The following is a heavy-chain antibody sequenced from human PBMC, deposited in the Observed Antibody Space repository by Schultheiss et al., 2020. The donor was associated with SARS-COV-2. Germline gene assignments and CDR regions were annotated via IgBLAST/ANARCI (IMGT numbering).Heavy chain of an antibody. Sequence: GESLKISCAASGFTFSSYAMHWVRQAPGKGLEWVAVISYDGSNKYYADSVKGRFTISRDNSKNTLYLQMNSLRADDTAVYYCARDQEGSSSWGCLSYYFDYWGQGTLVTVSS. J-gene: IGHJ4*02. V-gene: IGHV3-30*01. CDR1: GFTFSSYA. CDR2: ISYDGSNK. CDR3: ARDQEGSSSWGCLSYYFDY. D-gene: IGHD6-13*01.